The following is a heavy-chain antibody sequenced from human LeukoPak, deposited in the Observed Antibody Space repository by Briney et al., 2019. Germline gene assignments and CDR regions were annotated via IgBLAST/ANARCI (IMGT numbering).Heavy chain of an antibody. CDR2: INPNSGGT. CDR1: GYTFTGYY. J-gene: IGHJ6*02. Sequence: GASVKVSCMASGYTFTGYYMHWVRQAPGQGLEWMGWINPNSGGTNYAQKFQGRVTMTRDTSISTAYMELSRLRSDDTAVYYCARASSWYYYGMDVWGQGTTVTVSS. CDR3: ARASSWYYYGMDV. D-gene: IGHD3-10*01. V-gene: IGHV1-2*02.